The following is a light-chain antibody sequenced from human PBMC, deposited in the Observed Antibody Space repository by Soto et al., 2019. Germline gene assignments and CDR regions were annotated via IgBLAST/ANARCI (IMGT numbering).Light chain of an antibody. V-gene: IGLV1-44*01. Sequence: QSVLTQPPSASGTPGQTVTISCSGSTPNIGSNTVNWYHQVPGTAPKLLIYTNNLRPSGVPDRFSASVSGTSASLAISHLQSEDEGDFYCAAWDGALNGVVFGGGTKLTVL. CDR1: TPNIGSNT. CDR3: AAWDGALNGVV. CDR2: TNN. J-gene: IGLJ3*02.